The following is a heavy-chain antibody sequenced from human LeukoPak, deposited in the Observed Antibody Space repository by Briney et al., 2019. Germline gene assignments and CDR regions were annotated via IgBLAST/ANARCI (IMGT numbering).Heavy chain of an antibody. V-gene: IGHV3-23*01. J-gene: IGHJ5*02. Sequence: PGGSLRLSCAASGFTFSKYGMIWVRKAPGKGLEWVSCISSSGGSTYYADSVKGRFTISRDNFKNTLSLQMNGLRVEDTALYYCVNSGFDPWGQGTLVTVSS. CDR1: GFTFSKYG. D-gene: IGHD3-10*01. CDR2: ISSSGGST. CDR3: VNSGFDP.